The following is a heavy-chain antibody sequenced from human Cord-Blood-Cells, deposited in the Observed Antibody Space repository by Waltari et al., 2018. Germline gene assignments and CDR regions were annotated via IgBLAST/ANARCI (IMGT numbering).Heavy chain of an antibody. Sequence: EVQLVLSGAAVTKPGASLKVSHKGSAYSITSYWIVRVRQMPGKGLEWMGIIYPGDSDTRYSPSFQGQVTISADKSISTAYLQWSSLKASDTAMYYCARPGITGTLEFDYWGQGTLVTVSS. J-gene: IGHJ4*02. CDR1: AYSITSYW. D-gene: IGHD1-20*01. CDR2: IYPGDSDT. V-gene: IGHV5-51*01. CDR3: ARPGITGTLEFDY.